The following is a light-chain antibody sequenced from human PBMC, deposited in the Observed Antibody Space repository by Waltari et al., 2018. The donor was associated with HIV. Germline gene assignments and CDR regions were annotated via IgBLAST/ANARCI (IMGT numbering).Light chain of an antibody. V-gene: IGLV2-14*01. CDR3: SSYTTTSLPVI. CDR2: EVD. J-gene: IGLJ2*01. CDR1: SSDVGASKF. Sequence: SLIQPVSMSGSPGQSITISCSGPSSDVGASKFVSWYQVFPGEAPRLILYEVDHRPSGISGRFSGSKSGNTASLTISALQPEDEAHYFCSSYTTTSLPVIFGGGTILAVL.